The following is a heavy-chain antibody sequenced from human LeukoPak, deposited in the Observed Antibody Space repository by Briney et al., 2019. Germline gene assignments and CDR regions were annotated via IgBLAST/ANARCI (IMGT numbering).Heavy chain of an antibody. V-gene: IGHV3-9*01. D-gene: IGHD3-22*01. J-gene: IGHJ5*02. CDR2: ISWNSGSI. Sequence: PGGSLRLSCAASGFTFDDYAMHWVRQAPRTGMERVSGISWNSGSIGYADSVKGRFTISRDNAKNSLYLQMNNLRAEDTAFYYCAKSESPHLHYFDNSGSYRNWFDPWGQGTLVTVSS. CDR3: AKSESPHLHYFDNSGSYRNWFDP. CDR1: GFTFDDYA.